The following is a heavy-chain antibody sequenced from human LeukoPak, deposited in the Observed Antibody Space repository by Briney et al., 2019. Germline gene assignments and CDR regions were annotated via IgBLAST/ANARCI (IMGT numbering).Heavy chain of an antibody. J-gene: IGHJ5*02. CDR1: GYTFTGYL. D-gene: IGHD2-15*01. CDR2: INPNSGGD. V-gene: IGHV1-2*02. CDR3: ARYLIVVAATRFGWFDP. Sequence: ASVTVSCKASGYTFTGYLMHCVRHAPGQGPERLGWINPNSGGDKYAQEFQCRVNMTRDTCISAAYMELSSLRSDDTAVYYCARYLIVVAATRFGWFDPWGQGSLVTVSS.